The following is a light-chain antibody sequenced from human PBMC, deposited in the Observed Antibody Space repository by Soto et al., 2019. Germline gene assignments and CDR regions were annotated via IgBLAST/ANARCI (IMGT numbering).Light chain of an antibody. V-gene: IGLV2-23*02. CDR3: SSYAGRSTFPYV. CDR1: SSDVGTYNL. Sequence: QSALAQPASVSGSPGQSITISCTGTSSDVGTYNLVSWYQHRPGKAPKLIIYEDHKRPSDISDRFSGSKSDNTASLTISGLQGEDEADYFCSSYAGRSTFPYVFGTGTKVTVL. J-gene: IGLJ1*01. CDR2: EDH.